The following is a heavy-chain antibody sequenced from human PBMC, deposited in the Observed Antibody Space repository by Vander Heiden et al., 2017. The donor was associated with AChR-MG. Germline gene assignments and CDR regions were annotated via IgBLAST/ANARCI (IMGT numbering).Heavy chain of an antibody. J-gene: IGHJ6*03. D-gene: IGHD3-3*01. Sequence: QVQLVESGGGVVQPGRSLRLSCAASGFTFSGYGMHWVRQAPGKGLEWVAVISYDGSNKYYADSVKGRFTISRDNSKNTLYLQMNSLRAEDTAVYYCAKDGRFLSGYYYMDVWGKGTTVTVSS. CDR2: ISYDGSNK. CDR1: GFTFSGYG. V-gene: IGHV3-30*18. CDR3: AKDGRFLSGYYYMDV.